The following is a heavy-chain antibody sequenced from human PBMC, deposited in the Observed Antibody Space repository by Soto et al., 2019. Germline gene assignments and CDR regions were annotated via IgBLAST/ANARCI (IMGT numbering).Heavy chain of an antibody. CDR3: AVSTADIVLLPCNIHLES. CDR2: VSWDRVTG. Sequence: PGGSQGLCGAASGSKFDCVAVAMNRVLKAPGKGLEWVPGVSWDRVTGGYADSVQGRLTVSRDHSKNSLDLQMDSLGHGDTALYYCAVSTADIVLLPCNIHLESWGQGTPVTVSS. D-gene: IGHD2-8*02. J-gene: IGHJ4*02. CDR1: GSKFDCVA. V-gene: IGHV3-9*01.